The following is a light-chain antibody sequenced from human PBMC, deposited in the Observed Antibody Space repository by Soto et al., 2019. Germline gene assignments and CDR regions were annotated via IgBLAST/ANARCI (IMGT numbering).Light chain of an antibody. CDR2: GAS. J-gene: IGKJ2*01. CDR1: QSVSSNY. CDR3: QRHGTSPPYT. V-gene: IGKV3-20*01. Sequence: EIVLTQSPGPLFLSPGERVTLSCRASQSVSSNYLAWYQQTPGQAPRLLIHGASIRAAGIPDRFSGSGFGTDFTLTINRLEPEDFAVYYCQRHGTSPPYTFGQGTKLE.